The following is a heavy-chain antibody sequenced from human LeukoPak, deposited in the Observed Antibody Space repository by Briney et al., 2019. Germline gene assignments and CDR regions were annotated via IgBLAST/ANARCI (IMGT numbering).Heavy chain of an antibody. CDR2: IIPIFGTA. CDR3: AKDEGGAAGYHDAFDI. Sequence: SVKVSCKASGGTFSSYAISWVRQAPGQELEWMGGIIPIFGTANYAQKFQGRVTITTDESTSTAYMELSSLRSEDTAVYYCAKDEGGAAGYHDAFDIWGQGTKVTVSS. J-gene: IGHJ3*02. CDR1: GGTFSSYA. V-gene: IGHV1-69*05. D-gene: IGHD3-9*01.